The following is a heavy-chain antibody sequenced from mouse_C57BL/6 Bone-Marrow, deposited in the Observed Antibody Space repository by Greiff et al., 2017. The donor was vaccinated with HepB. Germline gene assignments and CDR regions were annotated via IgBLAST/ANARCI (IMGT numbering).Heavy chain of an antibody. CDR3: ARERGNYVDY. CDR2: INYDGSST. J-gene: IGHJ2*01. Sequence: DVKLVESEGGLVQPGSSMKLSCTASGFTFSDYYMAWVRQVPEKGLEWVANINYDGSSTYYLDSLKSRFIISRDNAKNILYLQMSSLKSEDTATYYCARERGNYVDYWGQGTTLTVSS. CDR1: GFTFSDYY. V-gene: IGHV5-16*01.